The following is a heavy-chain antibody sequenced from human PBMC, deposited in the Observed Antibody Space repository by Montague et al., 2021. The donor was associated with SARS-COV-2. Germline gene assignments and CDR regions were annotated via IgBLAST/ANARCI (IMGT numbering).Heavy chain of an antibody. CDR3: ARDQFRGDDYHYYGMDV. CDR2: ISSSSSTI. J-gene: IGHJ6*02. D-gene: IGHD3-16*01. Sequence: YLRLSCAASGFTFSSYNMNWVRQAPGKGLEWVSSISSSSSTIYYADSVKGRFTISRDNAKNSLNLQMNSLRDEDTAVYYCARDQFRGDDYHYYGMDVWGQGTTVTVSS. CDR1: GFTFSSYN. V-gene: IGHV3-48*02.